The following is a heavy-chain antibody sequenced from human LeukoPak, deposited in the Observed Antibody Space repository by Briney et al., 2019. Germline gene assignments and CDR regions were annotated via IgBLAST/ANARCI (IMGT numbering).Heavy chain of an antibody. D-gene: IGHD3-22*01. CDR1: GFIFEDYT. Sequence: GGSLRLSCAASGFIFEDYTMHWVRQAPGKTLEWVSLISWDGTTYYADSVKGRFTIFRDNSKDSLYLQMDTLRSEDTAFYYCVKDLSYESSGSFFDFWGQGTLVTVS. CDR3: VKDLSYESSGSFFDF. J-gene: IGHJ4*02. V-gene: IGHV3-43*01. CDR2: ISWDGTT.